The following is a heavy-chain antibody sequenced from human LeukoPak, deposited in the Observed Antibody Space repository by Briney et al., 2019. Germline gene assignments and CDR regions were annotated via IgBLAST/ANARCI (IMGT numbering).Heavy chain of an antibody. CDR1: GHTLTSYA. Sequence: AAVKVSCKASGHTLTSYAMNWVRQAPGQGLEWMGWINTNTGNPTYAQGFTGRFVFSLDTSVSTTYLQISSLKAEDTAVYYCARDSTSPDMVRGAPYAFDIWGQGTMVTVSS. CDR3: ARDSTSPDMVRGAPYAFDI. V-gene: IGHV7-4-1*02. J-gene: IGHJ3*02. D-gene: IGHD3-10*01. CDR2: INTNTGNP.